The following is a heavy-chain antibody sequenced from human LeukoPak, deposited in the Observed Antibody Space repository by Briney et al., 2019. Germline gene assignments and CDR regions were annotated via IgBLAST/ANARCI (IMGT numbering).Heavy chain of an antibody. Sequence: GGSLRLSRAASGFTFSNFGINWVRQAPGKGLEWVSSISSSSSYISYADSVKGRFTISRDNAKNSLDLQMNSLRAEDTAVYYCAIDRYSSGWYTFDYSGQGTLVTVSS. V-gene: IGHV3-21*01. CDR2: ISSSSSYI. J-gene: IGHJ4*02. D-gene: IGHD6-19*01. CDR3: AIDRYSSGWYTFDY. CDR1: GFTFSNFG.